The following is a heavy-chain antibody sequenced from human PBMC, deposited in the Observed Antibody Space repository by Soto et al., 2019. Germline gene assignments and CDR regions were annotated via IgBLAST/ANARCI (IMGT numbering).Heavy chain of an antibody. D-gene: IGHD2-15*01. V-gene: IGHV1-46*01. CDR2: VNPSGGST. Sequence: QMQLVQSGAVVKKPGASVKVSCKASGYIFTAYSMHWVRQAPGQGLEWMGVVNPSGGSTNYAQKFQGRITMTRDTSTSTVYMDLSSLTSEDTAVYYCAREENCSDGICYSEYFQRWGQGTLVTVSS. CDR1: GYIFTAYS. CDR3: AREENCSDGICYSEYFQR. J-gene: IGHJ1*01.